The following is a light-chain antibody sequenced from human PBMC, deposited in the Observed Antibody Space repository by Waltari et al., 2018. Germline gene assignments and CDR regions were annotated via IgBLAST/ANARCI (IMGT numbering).Light chain of an antibody. CDR1: QSVTTK. Sequence: EIVMTPSPATLSVSPGEGATLPCRASQSVTTKLAWYQLKPGQAPRLLIYDASSRATGIPARFSGNGFGTEFTLTISSLQSEDFAVYYCQQYHNWPPWTFGRGTKVEIK. V-gene: IGKV3D-15*01. CDR3: QQYHNWPPWT. CDR2: DAS. J-gene: IGKJ1*01.